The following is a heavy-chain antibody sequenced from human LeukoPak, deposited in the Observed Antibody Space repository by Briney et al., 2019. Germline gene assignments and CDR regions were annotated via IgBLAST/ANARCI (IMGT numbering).Heavy chain of an antibody. CDR3: ARYAPRSSAFFLRKGYFDY. D-gene: IGHD6-19*01. Sequence: GASVKVSCKASGYTFTSYYMHWMRQAPGQGLEWMGIINPSGGSTSYAQKSQGRVTMTRDTSTSTVYMELSSLRSEDTAVYYCARYAPRSSAFFLRKGYFDYWGQGTLVTVSS. CDR1: GYTFTSYY. CDR2: INPSGGST. V-gene: IGHV1-46*01. J-gene: IGHJ4*02.